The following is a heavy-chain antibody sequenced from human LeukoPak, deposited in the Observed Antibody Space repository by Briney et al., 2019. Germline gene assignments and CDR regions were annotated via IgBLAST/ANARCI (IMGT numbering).Heavy chain of an antibody. V-gene: IGHV3-30*02. J-gene: IGHJ4*02. CDR3: AKDPYYYDRSGYFD. Sequence: GGSLRLSCAASGFTFSSYGMHWVRQAPGKGLEWVAFIRYDGSNKYYADSVKGRFTISRDNAQNSLYLQMNSLRVEDTALYYCAKDPYYYDRSGYFDWGQGTLVTVSS. CDR2: IRYDGSNK. CDR1: GFTFSSYG. D-gene: IGHD3-22*01.